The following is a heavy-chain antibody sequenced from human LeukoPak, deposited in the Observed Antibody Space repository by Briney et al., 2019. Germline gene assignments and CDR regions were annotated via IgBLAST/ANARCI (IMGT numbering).Heavy chain of an antibody. CDR3: ARADGYSYGHFDY. V-gene: IGHV4-61*08. CDR2: IYYSGST. CDR1: GGSISSGGYY. Sequence: SETLSLTCTASGGSISSGGYYWSWIRQPPGKGLEWIGYIYYSGSTNYNPSLKSRVTISVDTSKNQFSLKLSSVTAADTAVYYCARADGYSYGHFDYWGQGTLVTVSS. J-gene: IGHJ4*02. D-gene: IGHD5-18*01.